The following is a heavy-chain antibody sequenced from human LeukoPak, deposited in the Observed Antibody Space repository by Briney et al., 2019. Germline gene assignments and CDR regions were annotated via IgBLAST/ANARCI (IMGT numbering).Heavy chain of an antibody. CDR3: ARHPEPGYCSSTSCHESYFDY. J-gene: IGHJ4*02. Sequence: GGSLRLSCAASGFTFSSCAMSWVRQAPGKGLEWVSAISGSGGRPYYADSAKGRFTISRDNSKNTLYLQMNSLRAEDTAVYYCARHPEPGYCSSTSCHESYFDYWGQGTLVTVSS. V-gene: IGHV3-23*01. CDR1: GFTFSSCA. CDR2: ISGSGGRP. D-gene: IGHD2-2*01.